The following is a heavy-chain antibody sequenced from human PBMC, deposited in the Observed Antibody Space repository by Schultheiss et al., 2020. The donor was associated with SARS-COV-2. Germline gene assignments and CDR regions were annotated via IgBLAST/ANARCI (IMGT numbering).Heavy chain of an antibody. CDR2: IYYSGST. CDR1: GGSFSGYY. D-gene: IGHD6-13*01. CDR3: ARLAAINYSSHRGYFDY. Sequence: SETLSLTCAVYGGSFSGYYWSWIRQPPGKGLEWIGYIYYSGSTNYNPSLKSRVTISVDTSKNQFSLKLSSVTAADTAVYYCARLAAINYSSHRGYFDYWGQGTLVTVSS. J-gene: IGHJ4*02. V-gene: IGHV4-59*12.